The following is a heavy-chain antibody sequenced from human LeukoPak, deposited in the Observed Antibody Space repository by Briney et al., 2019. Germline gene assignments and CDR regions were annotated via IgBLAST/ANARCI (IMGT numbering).Heavy chain of an antibody. J-gene: IGHJ4*02. CDR3: AKDRANWAIDD. CDR2: IGGDGIA. CDR1: GFTYTDHP. D-gene: IGHD3-16*01. V-gene: IGHV3-69-1*01. Sequence: GGSLRLSCVASGFTYTDHPMNWVRQAPGKGLEWISYIGGDGIAFYADSVKGRFTASKDDSRKSMYLQMNSLRVEDTAVYYCAKDRANWAIDDWGQGTQVTVSS.